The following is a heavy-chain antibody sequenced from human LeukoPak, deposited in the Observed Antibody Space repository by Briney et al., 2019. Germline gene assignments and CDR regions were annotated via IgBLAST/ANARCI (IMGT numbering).Heavy chain of an antibody. V-gene: IGHV3-30*01. J-gene: IGHJ5*01. CDR3: FTGSAYYYDS. D-gene: IGHD3-22*01. Sequence: GGSLRLSCAASGFTFSRYAMHWVRQAPGKGLEWVAFTSPDGNEKYYADSVKGRFTISRDKAKNTVFLKMNSMSTEDTAVYSCFTGSAYYYDSWGQGTLVTVSS. CDR1: GFTFSRYA. CDR2: TSPDGNEK.